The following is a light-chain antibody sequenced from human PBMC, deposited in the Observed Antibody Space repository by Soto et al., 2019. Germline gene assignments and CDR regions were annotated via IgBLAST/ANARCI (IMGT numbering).Light chain of an antibody. CDR2: GAS. Sequence: EIVLTQSPATLSSFPGDRVTLSCRASQSVNSMLAWYQQKPGQAPRLLIYGASTRATGIPARFSGSGSGTEFTLTISSLQSEDFAVYYCQKYNEWPLTFGGGTKVDIK. J-gene: IGKJ4*01. CDR1: QSVNSM. V-gene: IGKV3-15*01. CDR3: QKYNEWPLT.